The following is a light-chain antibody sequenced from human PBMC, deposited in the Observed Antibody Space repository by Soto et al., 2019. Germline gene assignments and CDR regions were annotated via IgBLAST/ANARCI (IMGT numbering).Light chain of an antibody. Sequence: DMEMTQSPSSLSASVGDRGTITCRASQSISNYLNWYQHKPGKVPKLLIYAASRLQSAVPTRFSGSGSGTDVTLTINSLQPEDFATYYCQQSYGTPLTFGGGTKIEIK. V-gene: IGKV1-39*01. CDR3: QQSYGTPLT. J-gene: IGKJ4*01. CDR2: AAS. CDR1: QSISNY.